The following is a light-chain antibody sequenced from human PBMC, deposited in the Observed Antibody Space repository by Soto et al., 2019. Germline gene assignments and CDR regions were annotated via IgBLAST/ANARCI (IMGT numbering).Light chain of an antibody. CDR1: QTISSW. Sequence: DIQMTQSPSTLSGSVGDRVTTTCRASQTISSWLAWYQQKPGEAPKLLIYKASTLKSGVPSRFSGSGSGTDFTLTISSLQPDDFATYYCRQYNTFPWTFGQGTKVDIK. CDR3: RQYNTFPWT. J-gene: IGKJ1*01. CDR2: KAS. V-gene: IGKV1-5*03.